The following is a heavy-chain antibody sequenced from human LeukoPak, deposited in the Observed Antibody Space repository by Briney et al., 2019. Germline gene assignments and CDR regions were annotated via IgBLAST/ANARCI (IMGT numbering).Heavy chain of an antibody. D-gene: IGHD5-18*01. CDR3: ARVDTVMAYYFDL. CDR1: GFTVSSNY. Sequence: GGSLRLSCAASGFTVSSNYMSWVRQAPGKGLEWVSVIYSGGSTYYADSVKGRFTISRDNSKNTLYLQMNSLRAEDTAVYYCARVDTVMAYYFDLWGQGTLVTVSS. V-gene: IGHV3-53*05. CDR2: IYSGGST. J-gene: IGHJ4*02.